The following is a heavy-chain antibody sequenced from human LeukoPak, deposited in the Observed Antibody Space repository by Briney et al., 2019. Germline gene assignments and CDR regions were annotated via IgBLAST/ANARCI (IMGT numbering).Heavy chain of an antibody. CDR3: ARVALDCSGGSCYFTYFDY. Sequence: ASVKVSCKASGYTFTGYYMHWVRQAPGQGLEWMGWINPNSGGTNYAQKFQGRVTMTRDTSISTAYMELSRLRSDDTAVYYCARVALDCSGGSCYFTYFDYWGQGTQVTVSS. CDR1: GYTFTGYY. V-gene: IGHV1-2*02. J-gene: IGHJ4*02. D-gene: IGHD2-15*01. CDR2: INPNSGGT.